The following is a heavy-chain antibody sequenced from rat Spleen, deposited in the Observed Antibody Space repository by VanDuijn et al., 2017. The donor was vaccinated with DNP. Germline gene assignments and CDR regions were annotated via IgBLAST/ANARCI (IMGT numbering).Heavy chain of an antibody. J-gene: IGHJ4*01. D-gene: IGHD1-1*01. CDR2: MWYDGDT. Sequence: QVQLKESGPGLVQPSETLSLTCTVSGFSLTSYSVNWVRQPSGKGPEWMGKMWYDGDTVYNSALKSRLTISRDNSKNQVFLKMNSRQTDDSARYFCARETAEFTVGPMDAWGQGTSVTVS. CDR1: GFSLTSYS. CDR3: ARETAEFTVGPMDA. V-gene: IGHV2-34*01.